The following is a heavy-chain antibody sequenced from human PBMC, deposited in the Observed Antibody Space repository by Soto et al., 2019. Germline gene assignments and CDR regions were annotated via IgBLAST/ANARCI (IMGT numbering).Heavy chain of an antibody. V-gene: IGHV4-34*01. CDR1: GGSFSGYY. CDR2: INHSGST. Sequence: KTSETLSLTCAVYGGSFSGYYWSWIRQPPGKGLEWIGEINHSGSTNYNPSLKSRVTISVDTSKNQFSLKLSSVTAADTAVYYCASYPNRARDYYGSGSSLFPSACWDWGQGTLVTVSS. D-gene: IGHD3-10*01. CDR3: ASYPNRARDYYGSGSSLFPSACWD. J-gene: IGHJ4*02.